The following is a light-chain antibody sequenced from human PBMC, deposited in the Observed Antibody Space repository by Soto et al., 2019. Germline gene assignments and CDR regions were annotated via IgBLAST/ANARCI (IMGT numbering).Light chain of an antibody. CDR2: DNT. Sequence: QSVLTQPPSVSVAPGQRVTISCTGSGSTIGAGYDVHWYQQLPGTAPRLLIYDNTNRPSGVPDRFSGSKSGTSASLAISGLQAEDEADYYCQSYDSSLSVVFGGGTKVTVL. V-gene: IGLV1-40*01. CDR1: GSTIGAGYD. J-gene: IGLJ2*01. CDR3: QSYDSSLSVV.